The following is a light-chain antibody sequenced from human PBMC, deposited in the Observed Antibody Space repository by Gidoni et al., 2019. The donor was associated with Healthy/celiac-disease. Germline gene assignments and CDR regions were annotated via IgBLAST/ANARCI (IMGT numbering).Light chain of an antibody. CDR2: DAS. CDR1: QSVSSY. Sequence: EIVLTQSPATLSLSPGERAPLSCSASQSVSSYLAWYQQNPGQAPRLLTYDASNRATGIPARFSGSGSGTDFTLTISSLEPEDFAVYYCQQRSNWITFGQGTRLEIK. V-gene: IGKV3-11*01. J-gene: IGKJ5*01. CDR3: QQRSNWIT.